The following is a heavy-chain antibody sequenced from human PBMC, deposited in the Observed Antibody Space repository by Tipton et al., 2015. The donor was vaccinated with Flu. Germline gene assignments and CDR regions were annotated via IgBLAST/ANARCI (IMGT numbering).Heavy chain of an antibody. CDR3: TRAWAGLDL. J-gene: IGHJ2*01. CDR2: ISSSGSTT. CDR1: GFTFSRYE. V-gene: IGHV3-48*03. D-gene: IGHD1-26*01. Sequence: SLRLSCAASGFTFSRYEMNWVRQAPGKGLEWVSYISSSGSTTSYGDSVKGRVTISRDNAKNTLYLQMNSLRAEDTAVYYCTRAWAGLDLWGRGTLVTVSS.